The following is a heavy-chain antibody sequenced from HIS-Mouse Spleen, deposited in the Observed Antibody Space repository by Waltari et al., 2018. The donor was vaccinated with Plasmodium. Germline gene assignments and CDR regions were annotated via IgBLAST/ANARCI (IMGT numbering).Heavy chain of an antibody. J-gene: IGHJ2*01. CDR1: GFTFRSYW. CDR2: IKQDGSEK. Sequence: EVQLVESGGGLVQPGGSLRLPCAASGFTFRSYWVSWVRQAPGKGLEGVANIKQDGSEKYYVDSVKGRFTISRDNAKNSLYLQMNSLRAEDTAVYYCASSWYWYFDLWGRGTLVTVSS. D-gene: IGHD6-13*01. V-gene: IGHV3-7*01. CDR3: ASSWYWYFDL.